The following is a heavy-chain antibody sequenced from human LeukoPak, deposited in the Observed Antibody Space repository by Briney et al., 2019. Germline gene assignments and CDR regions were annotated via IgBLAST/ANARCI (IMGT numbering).Heavy chain of an antibody. J-gene: IGHJ4*02. D-gene: IGHD6-19*01. CDR1: GFTASSDY. Sequence: GGSLRLSCAASGFTASSDYMSRGRQTPGNGLEWVSDLYSGGSTYYADSVKGSFTSSRDNSKHTLYLQMNSLRAEDMAVYYCARVVGASMRLACDYFDYWGQGTLVTVSS. CDR2: LYSGGST. V-gene: IGHV3-66*01. CDR3: ARVVGASMRLACDYFDY.